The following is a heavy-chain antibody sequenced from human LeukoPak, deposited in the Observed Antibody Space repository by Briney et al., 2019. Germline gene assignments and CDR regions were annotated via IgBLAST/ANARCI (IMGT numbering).Heavy chain of an antibody. CDR1: GGSFSGYY. J-gene: IGHJ6*02. CDR3: ARGRYYYDSSGYYYAYGMDV. CDR2: INHSGST. D-gene: IGHD3-22*01. Sequence: SETLSLTCAVYGGSFSGYYWSWIRQPPGKGLEWIGEINHSGSTNYNPSLKSRVTISVDTSKNQFSLKLSSVTTADTAVYYCARGRYYYDSSGYYYAYGMDVWGQGTTVTVSS. V-gene: IGHV4-34*01.